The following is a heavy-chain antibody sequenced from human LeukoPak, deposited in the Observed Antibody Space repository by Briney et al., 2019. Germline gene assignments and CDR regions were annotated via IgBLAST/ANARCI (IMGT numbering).Heavy chain of an antibody. Sequence: GGYLRLSCAASGFTFSSYSMNWVRQAPGKGLEWVSSISSSSSYIYYAHSVKGRFTISRDNAKNSLYLQMNSLRAEDTAVYYCARNSLRRDGYNDYWGQGTLVTVSS. CDR1: GFTFSSYS. V-gene: IGHV3-21*01. CDR2: ISSSSSYI. D-gene: IGHD5-24*01. J-gene: IGHJ4*02. CDR3: ARNSLRRDGYNDY.